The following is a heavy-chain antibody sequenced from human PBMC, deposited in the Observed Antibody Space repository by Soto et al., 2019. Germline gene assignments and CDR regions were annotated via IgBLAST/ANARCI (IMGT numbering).Heavy chain of an antibody. CDR3: AGRRYSGNYYYLEY. Sequence: SETLSLTCTVSGGSISSSSCHWGWIRQPPGKGLEWIGSIYYSGNTYYNPSLKSRVTISVDTSKNQFSLKLSSVTAADTAVYYCAGRRYSGNYYYLEYWGQATLVTVSS. D-gene: IGHD1-26*01. CDR1: GGSISSSSCH. V-gene: IGHV4-39*01. CDR2: IYYSGNT. J-gene: IGHJ4*02.